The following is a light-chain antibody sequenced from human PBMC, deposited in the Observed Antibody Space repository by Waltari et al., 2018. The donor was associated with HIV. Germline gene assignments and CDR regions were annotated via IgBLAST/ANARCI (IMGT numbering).Light chain of an antibody. CDR3: GTWDTSLSAGL. J-gene: IGLJ2*01. CDR2: DNN. CDR1: TSNIGTNY. Sequence: QSVLTQPPSVSAAPGQRVTISCSGSTSNIGTNYVSWYQQFPGTAPKPLIYDNNPRASGIPDRFSGSKSGTSATLAITGLQTEDEADYYCGTWDTSLSAGLFGGGTKVTVL. V-gene: IGLV1-51*01.